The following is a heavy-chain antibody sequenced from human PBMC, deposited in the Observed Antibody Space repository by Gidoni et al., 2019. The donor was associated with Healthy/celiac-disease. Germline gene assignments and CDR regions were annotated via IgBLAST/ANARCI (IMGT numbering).Heavy chain of an antibody. J-gene: IGHJ2*01. V-gene: IGHV4-61*01. CDR2: IYYSGST. D-gene: IGHD2-2*01. CDR1: GGSVSSGSYY. Sequence: QVQLQESGPGLVKPSETLSLTCTVSGGSVSSGSYYWRWIRQPPGKGLEWIGYIYYSGSTNYNPSLKSRVTISVDTSKNQFSLKLSSVTAADTAVYYCARDNRIEVVPPDLGQSGYFDLWGRGTLVTVSS. CDR3: ARDNRIEVVPPDLGQSGYFDL.